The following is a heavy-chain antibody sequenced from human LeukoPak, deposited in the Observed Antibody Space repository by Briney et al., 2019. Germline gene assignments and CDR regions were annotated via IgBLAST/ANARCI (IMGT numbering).Heavy chain of an antibody. CDR3: ARRVATKPKYGFDS. CDR1: GGSISTYY. Sequence: PSETLSLTCTVSGGSISTYYWTWIRQSPGKGLEWIGFIYYSGITKYNPSLESRVTISLDASKNQFSLRLSSVTAADTAVHYCARRVATKPKYGFDSWGQGTLVTVSS. CDR2: IYYSGIT. D-gene: IGHD5-24*01. V-gene: IGHV4-59*08. J-gene: IGHJ4*02.